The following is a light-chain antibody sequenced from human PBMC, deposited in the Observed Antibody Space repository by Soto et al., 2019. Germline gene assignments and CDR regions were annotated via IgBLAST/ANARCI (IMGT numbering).Light chain of an antibody. Sequence: DIQITESPSSVSASVGDRVTITCRASQTISSSLNWYQQKPGKAPDLLIYAASNLQSGVPSRFSGSGSGSDFTFTISSLQPEDFATYYCQQSYSSPLMYTFGQGTRLEIK. J-gene: IGKJ2*01. V-gene: IGKV1-39*01. CDR1: QTISSS. CDR2: AAS. CDR3: QQSYSSPLMYT.